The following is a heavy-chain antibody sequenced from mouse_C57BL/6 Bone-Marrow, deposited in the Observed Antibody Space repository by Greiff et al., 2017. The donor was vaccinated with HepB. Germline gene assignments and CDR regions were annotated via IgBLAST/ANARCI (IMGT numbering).Heavy chain of an antibody. CDR2: ISYDGSN. Sequence: EVQLQQSGPGLVKPSQSLSLTCSVTGYSITSGYYWNWIRQFPGNKLEWMGYISYDGSNNYNPSLKNRISITRDTSKNQFFLKLNSVTTEDTATYYCADDVDYWGQGTTLTVSS. CDR3: ADDVDY. CDR1: GYSITSGYY. V-gene: IGHV3-6*01. D-gene: IGHD2-3*01. J-gene: IGHJ2*01.